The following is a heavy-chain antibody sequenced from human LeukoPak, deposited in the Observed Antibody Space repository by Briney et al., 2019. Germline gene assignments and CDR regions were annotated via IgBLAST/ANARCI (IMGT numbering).Heavy chain of an antibody. CDR2: ISYDGSNK. CDR3: ARLPAMVTFFDY. J-gene: IGHJ4*02. V-gene: IGHV3-30*03. D-gene: IGHD5-18*01. CDR1: GFTFSSYG. Sequence: PGGSLRLSCAASGFTFSSYGMHWVRQAPGKGLEWVAVISYDGSNKYYADSVKGRFTISRDNSKNTLYLQMNSLRAEDTAVYYCARLPAMVTFFDYWGQGTLVTVSS.